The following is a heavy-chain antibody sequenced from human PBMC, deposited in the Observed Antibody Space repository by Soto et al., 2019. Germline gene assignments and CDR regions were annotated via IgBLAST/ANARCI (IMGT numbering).Heavy chain of an antibody. J-gene: IGHJ5*01. CDR2: IYKRATT. CDR3: ARGRYCLTGRCFPNWFDS. V-gene: IGHV4-30-4*01. D-gene: IGHD7-27*01. CDR1: GASIPNLDSF. Sequence: SETLSLTCSVPGASIPNLDSFWARIRQPPGQALEYIGYIYKRATTYYNPSFESRDAISVDTSKNQFSLNVTSVTAADTAVYFCARGRYCLTGRCFPNWFDSWGQGTLVTVSS.